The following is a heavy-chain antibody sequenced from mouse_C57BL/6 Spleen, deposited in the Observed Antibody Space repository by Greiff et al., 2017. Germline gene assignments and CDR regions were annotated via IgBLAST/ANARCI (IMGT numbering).Heavy chain of an antibody. CDR3: ARHRYRYFDY. J-gene: IGHJ2*01. V-gene: IGHV3-6*01. CDR1: GYSITSGYY. CDR2: ISYDGSN. D-gene: IGHD1-1*01. Sequence: VQLKESGPGLVKPSQSLSLTCSVTGYSITSGYYWNWIRQFPGNKLEWMGYISYDGSNNYNPSLKNRISITRDTSKNQFFLKLNSVTTEDTATYYCARHRYRYFDYWGQGTTLTVSS.